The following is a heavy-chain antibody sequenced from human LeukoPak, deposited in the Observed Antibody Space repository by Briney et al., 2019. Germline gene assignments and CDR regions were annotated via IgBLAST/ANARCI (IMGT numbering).Heavy chain of an antibody. D-gene: IGHD3-22*01. CDR2: IHPSGGSA. V-gene: IGHV1-46*01. Sequence: ASVKVSCQASGYTFTSHYVHWVRQTPGQALEWMGVIHPSGGSARSAQRYQGRFSLTRDTSTSTGYMELCRLTSEDTAVYYCARHCVNYYETSGNAFDVWGQGTVVTV. CDR3: ARHCVNYYETSGNAFDV. CDR1: GYTFTSHY. J-gene: IGHJ3*01.